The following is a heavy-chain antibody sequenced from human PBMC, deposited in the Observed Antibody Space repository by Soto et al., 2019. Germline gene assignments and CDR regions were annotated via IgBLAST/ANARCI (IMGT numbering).Heavy chain of an antibody. CDR1: GGSISSSSYY. D-gene: IGHD3-16*02. Sequence: ASETLSLTCTVSGGSISSSSYYWGWIRQPPGKGLEWIGNIYYSGSTNYNPSLKSRVTISVDTSKNQFSLKLSSVTAADTAVYYCASSRGYDYIWGSYRYTKYFDYWGQGTLVTVSS. CDR3: ASSRGYDYIWGSYRYTKYFDY. V-gene: IGHV4-39*07. J-gene: IGHJ4*02. CDR2: IYYSGST.